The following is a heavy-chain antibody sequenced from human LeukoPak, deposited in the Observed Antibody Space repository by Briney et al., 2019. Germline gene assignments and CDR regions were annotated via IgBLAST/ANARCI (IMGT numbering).Heavy chain of an antibody. CDR2: MNPNSGNT. V-gene: IGHV1-8*01. Sequence: GASVKVSCKASGYTFTSYDINWVRQATGQGLEWMGWMNPNSGNTGYAQKFQGRVTMTRNTSISTAYMELSSLRSEDTAVYYCARGDCSSTSCYLALNYYYYGTDVWGQGTTVTVSS. D-gene: IGHD2-2*01. J-gene: IGHJ6*02. CDR3: ARGDCSSTSCYLALNYYYYGTDV. CDR1: GYTFTSYD.